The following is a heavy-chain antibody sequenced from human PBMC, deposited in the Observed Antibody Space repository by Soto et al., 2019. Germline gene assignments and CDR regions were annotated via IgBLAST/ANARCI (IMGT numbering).Heavy chain of an antibody. D-gene: IGHD2-2*01. J-gene: IGHJ4*02. CDR1: GGPITSGDYY. CDR3: AKDLDATVFNFDY. CDR2: IYHSGNT. Sequence: SETLSLTCTVSGGPITSGDYYWSWIRQHSGKGLEWLGHIYHSGNTYYNPSLKSRITMSVDTSTNQFSLNLSSVTAADTAVYYCAKDLDATVFNFDYWGQGALVTVSS. V-gene: IGHV4-31*03.